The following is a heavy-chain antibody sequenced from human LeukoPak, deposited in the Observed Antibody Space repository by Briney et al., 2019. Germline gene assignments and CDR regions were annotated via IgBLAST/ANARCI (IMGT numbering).Heavy chain of an antibody. V-gene: IGHV4-39*07. CDR2: IYYSGST. CDR1: GGSISSTSHH. CDR3: ARGSDVLLWFGELLPNWFDP. D-gene: IGHD3-10*01. Sequence: SETLSLTCSVSGGSISSTSHHWDWLRQPPGKGLELIGSIYYSGSTYFNPSLKSRVTISVDTSKNQFSLKLSSVTAADTAVYYCARGSDVLLWFGELLPNWFDPWGQGTLVTVSS. J-gene: IGHJ5*02.